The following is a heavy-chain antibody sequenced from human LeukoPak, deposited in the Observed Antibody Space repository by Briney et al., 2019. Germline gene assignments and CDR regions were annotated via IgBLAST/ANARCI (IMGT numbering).Heavy chain of an antibody. CDR1: GFTFSSYS. Sequence: GGSLRLSCAASGFTFSSYSMNWVRQAPGKGLEWVSSISSSSSYIYYADSVKGRFTISRDNAKNSLYLQMNSLRAEDTAVYYCARGNGPVGARVPDYFDYWGQGTLVTVSS. CDR2: ISSSSSYI. V-gene: IGHV3-21*01. CDR3: ARGNGPVGARVPDYFDY. D-gene: IGHD1-26*01. J-gene: IGHJ4*02.